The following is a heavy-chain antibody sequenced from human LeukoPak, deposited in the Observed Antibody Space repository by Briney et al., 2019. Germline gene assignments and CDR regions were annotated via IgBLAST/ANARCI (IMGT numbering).Heavy chain of an antibody. Sequence: SETLSLTCAVYGGSFSGYYWSWIRQPPGKGLEWIGEINHSGSTNYNPSLKSRVTISVDTSKNQFSLKLSSVTAADTAVYYCARGRFLEWKRWFGPWGQGTLVTVSS. V-gene: IGHV4-34*01. CDR1: GGSFSGYY. D-gene: IGHD3-3*01. J-gene: IGHJ5*02. CDR3: ARGRFLEWKRWFGP. CDR2: INHSGST.